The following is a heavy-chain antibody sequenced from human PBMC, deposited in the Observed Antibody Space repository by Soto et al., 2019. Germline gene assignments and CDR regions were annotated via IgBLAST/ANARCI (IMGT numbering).Heavy chain of an antibody. CDR2: IYYSGST. CDR1: GGSISSGDYY. V-gene: IGHV4-30-4*01. Sequence: PSATLSLTCTVSGGSISSGDYYWGWIRQPPGKGLEWIGYIYYSGSTYYNPSLKSRVTISVDTSKNQFSLKLSYVTAADTAVYYCASAVAHWNYGPQGCFAPRGQGTPVTVSS. J-gene: IGHJ5*02. D-gene: IGHD1-7*01. CDR3: ASAVAHWNYGPQGCFAP.